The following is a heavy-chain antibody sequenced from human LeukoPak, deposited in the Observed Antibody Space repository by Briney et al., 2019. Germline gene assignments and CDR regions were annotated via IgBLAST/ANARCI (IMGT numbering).Heavy chain of an antibody. Sequence: SETLSLTCTVSGGSISTTGYYWAWIRQPPGKGLQWIASIYYSGSTYYNSSLKSRVTISVDTSKNQFSLKLSSMTAADTAVYYCARVRYSSSWYAKTRFDPWGQGTLVTVSS. CDR1: GGSISTTGYY. J-gene: IGHJ5*02. V-gene: IGHV4-39*02. CDR2: IYYSGST. D-gene: IGHD6-13*01. CDR3: ARVRYSSSWYAKTRFDP.